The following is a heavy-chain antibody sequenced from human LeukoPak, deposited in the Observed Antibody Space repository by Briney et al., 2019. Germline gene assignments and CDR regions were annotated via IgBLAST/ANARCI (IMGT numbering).Heavy chain of an antibody. CDR1: GGSISSTRYY. Sequence: SETLSLTCTVSGGSISSTRYYWSWIRQPAGKGLEWIGRIYTSGSTNYNPSLKSRVTMSVDTSKNQFSLKLSSVTAVDTAVYYCARITGGSAFDIWGQGTMVTVSS. J-gene: IGHJ3*02. CDR2: IYTSGST. D-gene: IGHD3-16*01. CDR3: ARITGGSAFDI. V-gene: IGHV4-4*07.